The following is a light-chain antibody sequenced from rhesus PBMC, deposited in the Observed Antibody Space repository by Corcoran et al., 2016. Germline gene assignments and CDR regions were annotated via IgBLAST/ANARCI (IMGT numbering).Light chain of an antibody. Sequence: QAAPTQSPSVSGSPGQSVTISCTGTSSDIGGSNRVSWYQHHPGRAPKLMIYEFSKRPSGVSDRFSGSKSANTASLTISGLQDEDEADYYCSSTGTITTYTFGVGTRLTVL. CDR3: SSTGTITTYT. CDR1: SSDIGGSNR. V-gene: IGLV2-13*02. J-gene: IGLJ1*01. CDR2: EFS.